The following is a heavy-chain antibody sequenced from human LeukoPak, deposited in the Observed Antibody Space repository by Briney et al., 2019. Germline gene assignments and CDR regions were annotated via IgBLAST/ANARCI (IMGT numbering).Heavy chain of an antibody. V-gene: IGHV4-34*01. J-gene: IGHJ4*02. CDR2: INHSGST. CDR1: DGSFSGYY. D-gene: IGHD2-15*01. CDR3: AREDSESPLGGGSCYCYNY. Sequence: SETLSLTCAVYDGSFSGYYWSWIRQPPGKGLEWIGEINHSGSTNYNPSLKSRVTISVDTSKNQFSLKLSSVTAADTAVYYCAREDSESPLGGGSCYCYNYWGQGTLVTVSS.